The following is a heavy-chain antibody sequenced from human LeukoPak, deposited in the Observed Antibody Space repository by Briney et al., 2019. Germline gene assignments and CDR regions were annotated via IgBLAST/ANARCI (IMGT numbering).Heavy chain of an antibody. V-gene: IGHV3-64*02. D-gene: IGHD3-10*01. CDR2: ISNNGRST. Sequence: GGSLRLSCVGSGFTFSNHALHWVRQFPGKRLEYVSAISNNGRSTHYTDSVKGSFTVSRDNSKETVYLQLGSLRPEDTALYYCARGLSGAPDYWGRGTLVTVSS. J-gene: IGHJ1*01. CDR3: ARGLSGAPDY. CDR1: GFTFSNHA.